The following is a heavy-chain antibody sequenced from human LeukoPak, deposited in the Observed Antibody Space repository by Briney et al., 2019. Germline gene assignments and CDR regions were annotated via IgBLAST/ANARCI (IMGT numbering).Heavy chain of an antibody. Sequence: GGSLRLSCAASGFTFSSYSMNWVRQAPGKGLEWVSSISSSSSYIYYADSVKGRFTISRDNAKNSLYLQMNSLRAEDTAVYYCARNLEGSSWYYGYWGQGTLVTVSS. D-gene: IGHD6-13*01. J-gene: IGHJ4*02. CDR2: ISSSSSYI. CDR1: GFTFSSYS. CDR3: ARNLEGSSWYYGY. V-gene: IGHV3-21*01.